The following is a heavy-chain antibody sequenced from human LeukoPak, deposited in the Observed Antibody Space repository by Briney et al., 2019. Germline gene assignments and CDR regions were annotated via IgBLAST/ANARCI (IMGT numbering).Heavy chain of an antibody. CDR1: GFTFSSHW. J-gene: IGHJ4*02. V-gene: IGHV3-7*01. CDR3: ARDHTVGQWPTHFDS. Sequence: GSLRLSCAASGFTFSSHWMNWVRQAPGKGLEWVANIKQDGSEKYYVDSVKGRFTISRDNAKNSLYLQMNSLRAEDTAVYYCARDHTVGQWPTHFDSWGQGTLVTVSS. D-gene: IGHD6-19*01. CDR2: IKQDGSEK.